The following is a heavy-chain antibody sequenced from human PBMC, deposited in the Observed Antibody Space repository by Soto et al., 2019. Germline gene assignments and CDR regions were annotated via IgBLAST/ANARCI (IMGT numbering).Heavy chain of an antibody. D-gene: IGHD1-1*01. J-gene: IGHJ4*02. CDR3: ARERKRTGPDFGLFDC. CDR2: ISSSGSTI. V-gene: IGHV3-11*01. CDR1: GFTFSDYY. Sequence: QVQLVESGGGLVKPGGSLRLSCAASGFTFSDYYMSWIRQAPGKGLEWVSYISSSGSTIYYADSVKGRFTMSRDNAKNSMHMQMNSLRAEDTAVYYCARERKRTGPDFGLFDCMGQGTMVTVGS.